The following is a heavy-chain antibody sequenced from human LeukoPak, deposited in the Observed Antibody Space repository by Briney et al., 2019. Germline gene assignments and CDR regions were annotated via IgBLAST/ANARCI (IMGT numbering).Heavy chain of an antibody. CDR2: INPNSGDT. Sequence: ASVKVSCKASGYSFTGCFMQWVRQAPGQGLEWMGWINPNSGDTNYAQKFQGRVTMTRDTSISTAYMELSRLRSDDAAVYYCARRFYYAMDAWGQGTTVTVSS. CDR1: GYSFTGCF. CDR3: ARRFYYAMDA. D-gene: IGHD3-16*01. J-gene: IGHJ6*02. V-gene: IGHV1-2*02.